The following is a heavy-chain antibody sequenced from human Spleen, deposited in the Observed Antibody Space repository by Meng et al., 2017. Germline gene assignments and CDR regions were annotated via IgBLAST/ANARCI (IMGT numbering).Heavy chain of an antibody. D-gene: IGHD6-19*01. J-gene: IGHJ4*02. CDR3: AREGLYSSGRCGFFDY. CDR1: GFTFSSYT. V-gene: IGHV3-74*01. CDR2: ISTDGSDT. Sequence: GGSLRLSCAASGFTFSSYTMHWVRQAPGQGLIWVSSISTDGSDTSYADSVKGRFTISRDNSENTVYLQLNSLRPEDTAVYYCAREGLYSSGRCGFFDYWGQGTLVTVSS.